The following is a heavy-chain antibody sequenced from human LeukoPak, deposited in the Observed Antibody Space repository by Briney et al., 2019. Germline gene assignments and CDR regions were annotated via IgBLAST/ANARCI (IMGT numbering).Heavy chain of an antibody. Sequence: ASVKGSWKASGYSFSTYGISWLRQAPGQGLEWMGWISAYNGNTNYAQKLQGRVTMTTDTSTSTAYMELRSLRSDDTAVYYCARESGIAAGMVDYWGQGTLVTVSS. J-gene: IGHJ4*02. D-gene: IGHD6-13*01. V-gene: IGHV1-18*01. CDR2: ISAYNGNT. CDR1: GYSFSTYG. CDR3: ARESGIAAGMVDY.